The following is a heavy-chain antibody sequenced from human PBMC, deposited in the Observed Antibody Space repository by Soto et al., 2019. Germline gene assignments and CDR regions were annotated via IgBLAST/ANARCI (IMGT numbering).Heavy chain of an antibody. CDR3: VEQSVGTTYDF. J-gene: IGHJ4*02. V-gene: IGHV4-39*01. CDR2: IFSSGKI. D-gene: IGHD1-1*01. CDR1: GDSVTSNKY. Sequence: SETLSLTCIVSGDSVTSNKYWAWIRQPPGKGLEWVGRIFSSGKIDYNSSLESRVTISVDTSKNQFSLNLSSVTAADAAVYYCVEQSVGTTYDFWGQGTLVTVSS.